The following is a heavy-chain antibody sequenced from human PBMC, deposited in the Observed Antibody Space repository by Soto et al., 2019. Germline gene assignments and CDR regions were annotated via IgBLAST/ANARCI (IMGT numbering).Heavy chain of an antibody. CDR1: GFTFSSYS. CDR3: AKFSVDLAFNFDY. CDR2: ITGSVVVP. D-gene: IGHD2-15*01. Sequence: GGSLRLSCAASGFTFSSYSMSWFRQAPGKGLEWVSIITGSVVVPYYADSVKGRFTISSDNAKNTLYLQMNNLRSDDMAVYYCAKFSVDLAFNFDYWGNGPLV. J-gene: IGHJ4*01. V-gene: IGHV3-23*01.